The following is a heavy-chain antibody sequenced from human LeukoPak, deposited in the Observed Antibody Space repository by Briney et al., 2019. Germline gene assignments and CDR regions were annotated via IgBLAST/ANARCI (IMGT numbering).Heavy chain of an antibody. CDR3: DKDLDIVVVPAAMTEGD. D-gene: IGHD2-2*01. CDR2: INTDGNII. J-gene: IGHJ4*02. Sequence: PGGSLRLSCAASGFTFSSYWMHWVRQAPGKGLVWVSRINTDGNIINNADSVKGRLTISRDNAKNTLYLQIISMRAEDTAVYYLDKDLDIVVVPAAMTEGDWGQGNMVTVSS. CDR1: GFTFSSYW. V-gene: IGHV3-74*01.